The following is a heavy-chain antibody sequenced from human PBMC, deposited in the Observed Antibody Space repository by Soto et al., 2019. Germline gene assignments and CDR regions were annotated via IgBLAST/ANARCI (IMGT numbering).Heavy chain of an antibody. CDR1: GGTFSSDV. Sequence: AASVKVSWKASGGTFSSDVINWVRQAPGQGLEWMGGITPIFSTTKYAQKFQGRVTVTTDESASTVYLELSSLRSEDTAVYYCATGPLYASGVANYWGQGALVTVSS. V-gene: IGHV1-69*05. CDR3: ATGPLYASGVANY. D-gene: IGHD3-10*01. J-gene: IGHJ4*02. CDR2: ITPIFSTT.